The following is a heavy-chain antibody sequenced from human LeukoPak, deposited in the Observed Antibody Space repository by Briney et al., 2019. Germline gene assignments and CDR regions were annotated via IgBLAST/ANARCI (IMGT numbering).Heavy chain of an antibody. CDR2: MSDSGDHT. Sequence: GGSLRLSCAASGFTFSSHAMSWVRQAPGKGLEWVASMSDSGDHTDYADSVKGRFSISRDNSKSTLYLQMNSLRGEDTAVYYCAKDRHGIVGATPFDSWGQGTLVIVSS. V-gene: IGHV3-23*01. D-gene: IGHD1-26*01. J-gene: IGHJ4*02. CDR3: AKDRHGIVGATPFDS. CDR1: GFTFSSHA.